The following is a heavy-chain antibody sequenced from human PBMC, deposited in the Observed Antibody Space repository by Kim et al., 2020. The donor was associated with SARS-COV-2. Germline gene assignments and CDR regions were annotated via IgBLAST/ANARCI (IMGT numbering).Heavy chain of an antibody. CDR2: VYYSGST. D-gene: IGHD6-13*01. CDR3: ASSGYSSSYYWSWFDL. Sequence: SETLSLTCTVSGGSISSSSYYWGWIRQPPGKGLEWIGTVYYSGSTYYNPSLKSRVTISVDTSKNQFSLKLSSVTAADTAVYYCASSGYSSSYYWSWFDLWGQGTLVTVSS. CDR1: GGSISSSSYY. J-gene: IGHJ5*02. V-gene: IGHV4-39*01.